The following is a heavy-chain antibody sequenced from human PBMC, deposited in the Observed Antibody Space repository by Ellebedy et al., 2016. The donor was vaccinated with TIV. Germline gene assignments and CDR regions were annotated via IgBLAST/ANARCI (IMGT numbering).Heavy chain of an antibody. J-gene: IGHJ6*02. V-gene: IGHV3-7*01. CDR3: AREVRGGSGSRYGMDV. Sequence: GESLKISCAASGFTFSSYWMSWVRQAPGKGLEWVANIKQDGSEKYYVDSVKGRFTISRDNAKNSLYLQMNSLRAEDTAVYYCAREVRGGSGSRYGMDVWGQGTTVTVSS. CDR2: IKQDGSEK. CDR1: GFTFSSYW. D-gene: IGHD3-10*01.